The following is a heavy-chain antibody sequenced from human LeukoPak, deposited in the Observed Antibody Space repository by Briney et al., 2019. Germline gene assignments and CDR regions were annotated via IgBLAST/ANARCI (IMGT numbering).Heavy chain of an antibody. Sequence: GRSLRLSCAASGFTFSSYGMHWVRQAPGKGLEWVAVISYDGSNKDYADSVKGRFTISRANSKNTLYLQMNSLRAEDPAVSYCARATKAFAYWGQGTLVTVSS. D-gene: IGHD5-12*01. CDR1: GFTFSSYG. CDR2: ISYDGSNK. J-gene: IGHJ4*02. V-gene: IGHV3-30*03. CDR3: ARATKAFAY.